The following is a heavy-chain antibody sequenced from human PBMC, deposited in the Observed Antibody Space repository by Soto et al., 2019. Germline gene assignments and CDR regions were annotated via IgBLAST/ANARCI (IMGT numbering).Heavy chain of an antibody. Sequence: PSETLSLTCAVSRGSISSGNWWSWVRQPPGKGLEWIGEIYHSGSTNYNPSLKSRVTISVDKSKNQFSLKVSSVTAADTAVYYCAKRDYSDYVLDYWGQGTLVTAPQ. CDR3: AKRDYSDYVLDY. J-gene: IGHJ4*02. V-gene: IGHV4-4*02. D-gene: IGHD4-17*01. CDR2: IYHSGST. CDR1: RGSISSGNW.